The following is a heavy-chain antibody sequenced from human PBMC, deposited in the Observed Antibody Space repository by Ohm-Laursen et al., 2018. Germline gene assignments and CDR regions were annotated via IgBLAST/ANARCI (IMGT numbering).Heavy chain of an antibody. V-gene: IGHV3-11*01. CDR1: GGSISSYY. D-gene: IGHD2-2*02. Sequence: LSLTCTVSGGSISSYYWSWIRQAPGKGLEWVSYISGGGSSIYYADSVKGRFTISRDNAKNSLFLQMNSLRADDTAIYYCARRIPLYGMDVWGQGTTVTVSS. CDR2: ISGGGSSI. CDR3: ARRIPLYGMDV. J-gene: IGHJ6*02.